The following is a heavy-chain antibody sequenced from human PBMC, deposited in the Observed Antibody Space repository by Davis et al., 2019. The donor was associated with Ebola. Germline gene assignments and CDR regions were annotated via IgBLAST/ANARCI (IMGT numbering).Heavy chain of an antibody. D-gene: IGHD2-2*02. J-gene: IGHJ6*02. V-gene: IGHV4-34*01. CDR3: ARGDIVVVPAAILHYYYGMDV. CDR1: GGSFSGYY. CDR2: INHSGST. Sequence: SETLSLTCTVSGGSFSGYYWSWIRQPPGKGLEWIGEINHSGSTNYNPSLKSRVTISVDTSKNQFSLKLSSVTAADTAVYYCARGDIVVVPAAILHYYYGMDVWGQGTTVTVSS.